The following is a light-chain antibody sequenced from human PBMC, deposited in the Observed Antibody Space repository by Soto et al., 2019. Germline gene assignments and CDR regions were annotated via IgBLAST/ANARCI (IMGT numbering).Light chain of an antibody. CDR1: QTISTY. V-gene: IGKV1-39*01. CDR2: TAS. J-gene: IGKJ5*01. Sequence: DIQMTQSPSSLSASVGDRVSITCRASQTISTYLNWFQQKPGEAPNLLIYTASTLQSGVPSRFSGSGSETDFTLTISSLQPEDFATYYCQQSYNHPVTFGQGTRLDIK. CDR3: QQSYNHPVT.